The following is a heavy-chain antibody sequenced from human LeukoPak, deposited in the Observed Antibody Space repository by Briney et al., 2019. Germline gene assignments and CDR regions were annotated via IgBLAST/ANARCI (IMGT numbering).Heavy chain of an antibody. J-gene: IGHJ4*02. D-gene: IGHD5-24*01. V-gene: IGHV3-48*03. CDR2: ISNSGNSI. CDR1: GFTFSSYE. CDR3: ARTRDGPFDY. Sequence: GGFLRLSCAASGFTFSSYEMNWVRQAPGKGLEWLLHISNSGNSIHYADSVKGRFTISRDNAKNSLYLQMNSLRAEDTAFYYCARTRDGPFDYWGQGTLVTVSS.